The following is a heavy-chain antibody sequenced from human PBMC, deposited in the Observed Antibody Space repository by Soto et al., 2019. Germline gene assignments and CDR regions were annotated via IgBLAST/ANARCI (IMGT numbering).Heavy chain of an antibody. CDR1: GFTFSSYW. CDR3: ARDLRDGSYASRGEFDY. D-gene: IGHD1-26*01. J-gene: IGHJ4*02. Sequence: GGSLRLSCAASGFTFSSYWMSWVRQAPGKGLEWVANIKQDGSEKYYVDSVKGRFTISRDNAKNSLYLQMNSLRAEDTAVYYCARDLRDGSYASRGEFDYWGQGTLVTVSS. CDR2: IKQDGSEK. V-gene: IGHV3-7*05.